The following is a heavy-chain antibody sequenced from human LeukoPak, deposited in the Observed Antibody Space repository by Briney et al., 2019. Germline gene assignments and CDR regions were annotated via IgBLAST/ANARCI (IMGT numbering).Heavy chain of an antibody. V-gene: IGHV3-30*18. CDR1: GFTFSSYG. Sequence: GGSLRLSCAASGFTFSSYGMHWVRHAPGKGLEWVAVISYDGSNKYYADSVKGRFTISRDNSKNTLYLQMNSLRAEDTAVYYCAKGRAAAAAFDYWGQGTLVTVSS. J-gene: IGHJ4*02. D-gene: IGHD6-13*01. CDR3: AKGRAAAAAFDY. CDR2: ISYDGSNK.